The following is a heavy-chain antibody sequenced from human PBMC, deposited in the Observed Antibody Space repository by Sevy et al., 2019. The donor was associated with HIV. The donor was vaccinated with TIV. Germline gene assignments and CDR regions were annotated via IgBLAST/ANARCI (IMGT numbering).Heavy chain of an antibody. CDR3: ARDRVVHNDYIFVAYYYGMDV. D-gene: IGHD4-4*01. J-gene: IGHJ6*02. CDR2: IFSGGRT. Sequence: GGSLRLSCAVSGFAVSDNCMSWVRQSPGKGLEWVSVIFSGGRTSYAGSVKGRFTVSRDNSRNTLYLQMDNLRAEDTATYYCARDRVVHNDYIFVAYYYGMDVWGQGTTVTVSS. CDR1: GFAVSDNC. V-gene: IGHV3-53*01.